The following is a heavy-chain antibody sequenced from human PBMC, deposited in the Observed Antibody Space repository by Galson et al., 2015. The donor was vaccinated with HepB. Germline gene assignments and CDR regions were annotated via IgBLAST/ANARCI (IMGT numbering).Heavy chain of an antibody. CDR2: IYSGGST. V-gene: IGHV3-66*01. CDR3: EALGPTVTAFDY. CDR1: GFTVSSNY. D-gene: IGHD4-17*01. Sequence: SLRLSCAASGFTVSSNYMSWVRQAPGKGLEWVSVIYSGGSTYYADSVKGRFTISRDNSKNTLYLQMNSLRAEDTAVYYCEALGPTVTAFDYWGQGTLVTVSS. J-gene: IGHJ4*02.